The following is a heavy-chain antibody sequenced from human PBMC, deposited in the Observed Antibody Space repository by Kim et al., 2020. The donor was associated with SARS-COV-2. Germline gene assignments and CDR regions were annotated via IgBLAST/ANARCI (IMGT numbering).Heavy chain of an antibody. CDR2: IYYSGST. CDR1: GGSISSGGYY. Sequence: SETLSLTCTVSGGSISSGGYYWSWIRQHPGKGLEWIGYIYYSGSTYYNPSLKSRVTISVDTSKNQFSLKLSSVTAADTAVYYCARGVVVAARPSLHYYYGMDVWGQGTTVTVSS. J-gene: IGHJ6*02. V-gene: IGHV4-31*03. CDR3: ARGVVVAARPSLHYYYGMDV. D-gene: IGHD2-15*01.